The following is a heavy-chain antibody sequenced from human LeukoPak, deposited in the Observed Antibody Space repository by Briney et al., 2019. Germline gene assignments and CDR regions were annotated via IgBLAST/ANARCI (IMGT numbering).Heavy chain of an antibody. CDR3: AAASYYYYYYMDV. D-gene: IGHD2-15*01. V-gene: IGHV3-30*02. Sequence: GGSLRLSCAASGFTSSSYGMHWVRQAPGKGLEWVAFIRYDGSNKYYADSVKGRFTISRDNSKNTLYLQMNSLRAEDTAVYYCAAASYYYYYYMDVWGKGTTVTASS. CDR1: GFTSSSYG. J-gene: IGHJ6*03. CDR2: IRYDGSNK.